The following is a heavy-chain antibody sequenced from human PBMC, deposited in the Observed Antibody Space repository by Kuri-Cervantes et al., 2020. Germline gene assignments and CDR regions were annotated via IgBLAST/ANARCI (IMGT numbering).Heavy chain of an antibody. D-gene: IGHD5-12*01. CDR3: AREGYSGYVPFEY. V-gene: IGHV5-51*01. Sequence: GESLKISCKDSGYSFTTYWIGWVRQMPGKGLEWMGIIYPGDSDTRYSPSFQGQVTISADKSISTAYLQWSSLKASDTAMYYCAREGYSGYVPFEYWGQGTLVTVSS. J-gene: IGHJ4*02. CDR2: IYPGDSDT. CDR1: GYSFTTYW.